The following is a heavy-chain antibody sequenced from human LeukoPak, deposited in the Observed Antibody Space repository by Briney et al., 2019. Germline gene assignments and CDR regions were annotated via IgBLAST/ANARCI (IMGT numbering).Heavy chain of an antibody. Sequence: PGGSLRLSCAAFRFTFSTYGMSWVRQAPGKGLEWVSSISGSGGSTNYADSVKGRFTISRDNSKNTLYLQMNSLRDEDTAVYYCAKSSYYDSSGYYREYYFDFWGQGTLVTVSS. CDR1: RFTFSTYG. CDR3: AKSSYYDSSGYYREYYFDF. CDR2: ISGSGGST. J-gene: IGHJ4*02. D-gene: IGHD3-22*01. V-gene: IGHV3-23*01.